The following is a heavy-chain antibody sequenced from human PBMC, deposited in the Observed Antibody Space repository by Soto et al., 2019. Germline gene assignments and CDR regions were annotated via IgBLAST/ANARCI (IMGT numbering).Heavy chain of an antibody. CDR3: AKGVWYDSSGQALDY. CDR1: GFTFSSYG. Sequence: QVQLVESGGGVVQPGRSLRLSCAASGFTFSSYGMHWVRQAPGKGLEWVAVISYDGSNKYYADSVKGRFTISRDNSKKTLYLQMNSLRAEDTAVYYCAKGVWYDSSGQALDYWGQGTLVTVSS. V-gene: IGHV3-30*18. J-gene: IGHJ4*02. D-gene: IGHD3-22*01. CDR2: ISYDGSNK.